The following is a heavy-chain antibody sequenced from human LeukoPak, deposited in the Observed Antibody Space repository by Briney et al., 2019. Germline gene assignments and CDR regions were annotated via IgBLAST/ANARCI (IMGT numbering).Heavy chain of an antibody. D-gene: IGHD3-9*01. CDR1: GFTFSSYW. CDR3: ARGFDWDATMGY. V-gene: IGHV3-74*01. J-gene: IGHJ4*02. Sequence: GGSLRLSCAASGFTFSSYWMHWVRQAPGTGLVWVSRINGDGSRTTYADSVKGRYTISRDNAKNTLYLQMNSLRAEDTAVYYCARGFDWDATMGYWGQGTLVTVSS. CDR2: INGDGSRT.